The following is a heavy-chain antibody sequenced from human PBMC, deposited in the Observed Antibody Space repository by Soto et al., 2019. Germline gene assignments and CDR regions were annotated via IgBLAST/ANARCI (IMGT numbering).Heavy chain of an antibody. J-gene: IGHJ4*02. CDR3: XRLPRPFSSGWFYFDY. Sequence: PAETLSLTCTVSGGSICSGXXXWXXXXXXXXKGLEWIGYIYYSGSTNYNPSLKSRVTISVDTSKNQFSLKLSSVTAADTAVYYXXRLPRPFSSGWFYFDYWGQGTLVTVSS. CDR2: IYYSGST. D-gene: IGHD6-19*01. V-gene: IGHV4-61*01. CDR1: GGSICSGXXX.